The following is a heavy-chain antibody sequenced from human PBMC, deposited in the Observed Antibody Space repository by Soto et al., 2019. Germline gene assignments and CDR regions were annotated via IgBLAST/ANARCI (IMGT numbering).Heavy chain of an antibody. V-gene: IGHV6-1*01. D-gene: IGHD3-10*01. CDR2: TYYRSKWYN. CDR1: GDSVSSNSAA. Sequence: PSQTLSLTCAISGDSVSSNSAAWNWIRQSPSRGLEWLGRTYYRSKWYNDYAVSVKSRITINPDTSKNQFSLQLNSVTPEDTAVYYCARVKVKASYHHYRLDVCGQGTTVPGSS. J-gene: IGHJ6*02. CDR3: ARVKVKASYHHYRLDV.